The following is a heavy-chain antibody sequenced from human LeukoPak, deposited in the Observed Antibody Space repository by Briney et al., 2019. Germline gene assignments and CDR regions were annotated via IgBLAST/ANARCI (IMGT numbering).Heavy chain of an antibody. J-gene: IGHJ6*03. Sequence: GGSLRLSCAASGFTFSGSAMHWVRQASGKGLEWVGRIRSKANSYATAYAASVKGRFTISRDDSKNTAYLQMNSLKTEDTAVYYCTRHGDYCGSGSYYQYYYYYYMDVWGKGTTVTVSS. CDR2: IRSKANSYAT. CDR1: GFTFSGSA. CDR3: TRHGDYCGSGSYYQYYYYYYMDV. V-gene: IGHV3-73*01. D-gene: IGHD3-10*01.